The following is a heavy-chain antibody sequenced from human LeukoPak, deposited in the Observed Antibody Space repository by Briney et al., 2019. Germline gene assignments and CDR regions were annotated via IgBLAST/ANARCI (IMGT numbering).Heavy chain of an antibody. V-gene: IGHV1-69*04. D-gene: IGHD6-19*01. CDR2: IIPILGIA. Sequence: SVKVSCKASGGTFSSYAISWVRQAPGQGLEWMGRIIPILGIANYAQKFQGRVTITADKSTSTAYMELSSLRSEDTAVYYCARDRSIAVAGRAYFDYWGQGTLVTVSS. CDR3: ARDRSIAVAGRAYFDY. CDR1: GGTFSSYA. J-gene: IGHJ4*02.